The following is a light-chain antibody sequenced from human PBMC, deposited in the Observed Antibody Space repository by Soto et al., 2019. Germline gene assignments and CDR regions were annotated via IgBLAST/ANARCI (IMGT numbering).Light chain of an antibody. CDR2: GAS. CDR1: QSVSSSY. Sequence: EIVLTQSPGTLSLSPGERATLSCRASQSVSSSYLAWYQQKPGQAPRLLIYGASSRATGIPDRFSGSGSGTGFTLTLSRLEPEDFGVYYWQQYGSSRWTFGQGTKVEIK. J-gene: IGKJ1*01. V-gene: IGKV3-20*01. CDR3: QQYGSSRWT.